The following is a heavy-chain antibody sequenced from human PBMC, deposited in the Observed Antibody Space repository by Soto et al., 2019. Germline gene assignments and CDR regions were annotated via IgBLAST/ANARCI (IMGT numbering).Heavy chain of an antibody. CDR3: AGGIAARLSVTQLWFDP. D-gene: IGHD6-6*01. J-gene: IGHJ5*02. V-gene: IGHV1-69*01. Sequence: QVQLVQSGAEVKKPGSSVKVSCKASGGTFSSYAISWVRQAPGQGLEWMGGIIPIFGTANYAQKFQGRVTITADESTSTAYMELSSLRSEDTAVYYCAGGIAARLSVTQLWFDPWGQGTLVTVSS. CDR2: IIPIFGTA. CDR1: GGTFSSYA.